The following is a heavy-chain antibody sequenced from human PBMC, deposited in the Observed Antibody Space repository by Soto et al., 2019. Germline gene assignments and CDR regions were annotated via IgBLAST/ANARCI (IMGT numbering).Heavy chain of an antibody. Sequence: SETLSLTCTVSGGSISSYYWSWIRQPAGKGLEWIGRIYTSGSTNYNPSLKSRVTMSVDTSKNQFSLKLSSVTAADTAVYYCARGGYDFWSVGNGMDVWGQGTTVTVSS. CDR2: IYTSGST. CDR1: GGSISSYY. V-gene: IGHV4-4*07. CDR3: ARGGYDFWSVGNGMDV. J-gene: IGHJ6*02. D-gene: IGHD3-3*01.